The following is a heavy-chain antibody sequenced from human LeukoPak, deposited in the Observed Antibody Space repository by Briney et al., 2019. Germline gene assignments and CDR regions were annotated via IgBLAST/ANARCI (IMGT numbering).Heavy chain of an antibody. CDR2: ISYDGSNK. J-gene: IGHJ4*02. D-gene: IGHD3-22*01. Sequence: GGSLRLSCAASGFTFSSYAMHWLRQAPGKGLERVAVISYDGSNKYYADSVKGRFTISRDNSKNTLYLQMNSLRAEDTAVYYCARGPRSGRGYYFDYWGQGTLVTVSS. CDR3: ARGPRSGRGYYFDY. CDR1: GFTFSSYA. V-gene: IGHV3-30*04.